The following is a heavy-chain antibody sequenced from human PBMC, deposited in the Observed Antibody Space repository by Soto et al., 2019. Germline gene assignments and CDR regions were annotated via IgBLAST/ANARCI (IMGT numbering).Heavy chain of an antibody. CDR1: GFTFSSYA. V-gene: IGHV3-30-3*01. CDR3: ASANSGGSHNYFDY. D-gene: IGHD2-15*01. CDR2: ISYDGSNK. Sequence: GGSLRLSCAASGFTFSSYAMHWVRQAPGKGLEWVAVISYDGSNKYYADSVKGRFTISRDNSKNTLYLQMNSLRAEDTAVYYCASANSGGSHNYFDYWGQGTLVTVSS. J-gene: IGHJ4*02.